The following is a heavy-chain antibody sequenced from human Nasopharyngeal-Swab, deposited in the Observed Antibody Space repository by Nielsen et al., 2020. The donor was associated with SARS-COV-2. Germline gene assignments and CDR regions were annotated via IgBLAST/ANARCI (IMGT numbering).Heavy chain of an antibody. D-gene: IGHD3-10*01. Sequence: ASVKVSCKASGYTFTSYGISWVRQAPGQGLEWMGWISAYNGNTNYAQKLQGRVTMTTDTSTSTAYMELSSLRSEDTAVYYCARDSKEYGSGRPYYYGMDVWGQGTTVTVSS. V-gene: IGHV1-18*01. CDR2: ISAYNGNT. CDR1: GYTFTSYG. J-gene: IGHJ6*02. CDR3: ARDSKEYGSGRPYYYGMDV.